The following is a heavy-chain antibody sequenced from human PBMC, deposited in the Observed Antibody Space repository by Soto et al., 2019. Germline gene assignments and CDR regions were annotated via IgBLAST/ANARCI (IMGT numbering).Heavy chain of an antibody. J-gene: IGHJ6*02. D-gene: IGHD3-10*01. V-gene: IGHV3-33*01. CDR3: ARVSGRYYGSGSYIGVDV. CDR2: IWYDGTNK. Sequence: PGGSLRLSCAASGFTFSSYGMHWIRQAPGKGLEWVAVIWYDGTNKYYADSVQGRFTISRDNSKNTLYLQMNSLRAEDTAVYYCARVSGRYYGSGSYIGVDVWGHGTTVTVSS. CDR1: GFTFSSYG.